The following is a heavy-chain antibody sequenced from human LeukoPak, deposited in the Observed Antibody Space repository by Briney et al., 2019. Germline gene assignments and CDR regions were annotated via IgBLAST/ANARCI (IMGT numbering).Heavy chain of an antibody. CDR3: ARSGVNWGPYYFDY. V-gene: IGHV3-7*01. D-gene: IGHD7-27*01. CDR1: GFPFSSHW. Sequence: GGSLRLSCVASGFPFSSHWMSWVRQAPGKGLEWVANMNQDGTEKYYVDSVKGRFTISRENAKNSVYLQMNSLRAEDTAVYYCARSGVNWGPYYFDYWGQGTLVTVSS. J-gene: IGHJ4*02. CDR2: MNQDGTEK.